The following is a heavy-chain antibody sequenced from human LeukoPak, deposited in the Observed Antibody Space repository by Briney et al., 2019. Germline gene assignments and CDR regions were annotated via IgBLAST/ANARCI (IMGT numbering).Heavy chain of an antibody. CDR1: GYTFTSYG. D-gene: IGHD6-13*01. CDR3: AREQSSSWILGGYYYYYYMDV. V-gene: IGHV1-18*01. J-gene: IGHJ6*03. Sequence: ASVKVSCKASGYTFTSYGISWVRQAPGQGLEWMGWISAYNGNTNYAQKLQGRVTMTTDTSTSTAYMELRSLRSDDTAVYYCAREQSSSWILGGYYYYYYMDVWGKGTTVTVSS. CDR2: ISAYNGNT.